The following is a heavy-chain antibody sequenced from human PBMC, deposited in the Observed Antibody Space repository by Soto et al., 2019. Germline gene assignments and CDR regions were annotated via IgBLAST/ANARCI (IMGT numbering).Heavy chain of an antibody. V-gene: IGHV4-39*07. D-gene: IGHD3-10*01. CDR3: ASDARGPQVNWFDP. J-gene: IGHJ5*02. Sequence: PSETLCLTCSVSGVSIGGSSDYWGWIRQRPGKGLEWIGSSYYSGSTYYNPSLKSRVTISVDTSKNQFSLKLSSVTAADTAVYYCASDARGPQVNWFDPWGQGTLVTVSS. CDR2: SYYSGST. CDR1: GVSIGGSSDY.